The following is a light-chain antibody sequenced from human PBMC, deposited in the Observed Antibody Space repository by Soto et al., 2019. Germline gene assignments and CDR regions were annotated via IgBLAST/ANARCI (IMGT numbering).Light chain of an antibody. CDR3: QQYNSYSWT. J-gene: IGKJ1*01. CDR1: QSIGSW. Sequence: DIQMTQSPSTLSASVGDRVSITCRASQSIGSWLAWYQQKPGKAPKVLIYKASSLQSGVPSRFSGSGSGTEFNLTISSLQPDDFATYYCQQYNSYSWTFGQGTKVEIK. V-gene: IGKV1-5*03. CDR2: KAS.